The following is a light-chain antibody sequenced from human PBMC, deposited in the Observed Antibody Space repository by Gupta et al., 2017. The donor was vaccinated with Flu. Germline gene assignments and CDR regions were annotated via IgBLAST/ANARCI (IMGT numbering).Light chain of an antibody. Sequence: SSDLTQPPSVSVSPGQTASITCSGDRLGDKYVCWYQQKSGQSPVRVIYEDRKRPSGIPERFSGSNSGNKATLTISGTQAMDESDDYCQAWDSSTVVFGGGTKLTVL. CDR3: QAWDSSTVV. J-gene: IGLJ2*01. CDR2: EDR. V-gene: IGLV3-1*01. CDR1: RLGDKY.